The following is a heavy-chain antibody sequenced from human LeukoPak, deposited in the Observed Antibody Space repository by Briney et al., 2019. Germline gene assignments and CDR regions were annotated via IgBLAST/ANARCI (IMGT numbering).Heavy chain of an antibody. CDR1: GGSISSDY. CDR3: AREYYDFWSGMDV. D-gene: IGHD3-3*01. Sequence: SETLSLTCTVSGGSISSDYWSWIRQPPGKGLEWIGYMYYSGSTNYNPSLKSRVTISVDTSKNQFSLKLSSVTAADTAVYYCAREYYDFWSGMDVWGKGTTVTVSS. V-gene: IGHV4-59*12. CDR2: MYYSGST. J-gene: IGHJ6*04.